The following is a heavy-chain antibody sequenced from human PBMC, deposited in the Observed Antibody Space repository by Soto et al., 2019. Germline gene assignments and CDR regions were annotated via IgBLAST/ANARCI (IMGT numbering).Heavy chain of an antibody. CDR2: ITDSGGDT. CDR1: GFTFSSNA. CDR3: AKASGGTYPGSRIFDS. D-gene: IGHD3-10*01. Sequence: EVQLLESGGGLVQPGGSLRLSCVASGFTFSSNAMNWVRQAPGKGLEWVSVITDSGGDTLHADSVKGRFTISRDNSKNTLYLQMNSLRDEDTAIDYCAKASGGTYPGSRIFDSWGQGTRVTVSS. V-gene: IGHV3-23*01. J-gene: IGHJ4*02.